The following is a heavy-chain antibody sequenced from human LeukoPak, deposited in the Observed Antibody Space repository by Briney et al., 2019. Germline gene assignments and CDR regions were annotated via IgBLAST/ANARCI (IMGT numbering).Heavy chain of an antibody. CDR1: GYTFTSYG. CDR2: ISAYNGNT. D-gene: IGHD3-22*01. CDR3: ARDRSYYDSSGPFDY. J-gene: IGHJ4*02. Sequence: ASVKVCCKASGYTFTSYGISWVRQAPGQGLEWMGWISAYNGNTNYAQKLQGRVTMTTDTSTSTAYMELRSLRSDDTAVYYCARDRSYYDSSGPFDYWGQGTLVTVSS. V-gene: IGHV1-18*01.